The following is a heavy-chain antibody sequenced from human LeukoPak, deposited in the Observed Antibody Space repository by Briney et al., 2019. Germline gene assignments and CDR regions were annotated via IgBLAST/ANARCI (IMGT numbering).Heavy chain of an antibody. CDR3: ARQRPSMFRSGSQFSSFDY. D-gene: IGHD3-22*01. Sequence: SQTLSLTCTVSGGSISSGDYYWSWIRQPPGKGLEWIGYIYYSGSTYYNPSLKSRVTISVDTSKNQFSLKLSSVTAADTAVYYCARQRPSMFRSGSQFSSFDYWGQGTLVTVSS. CDR2: IYYSGST. V-gene: IGHV4-30-4*08. CDR1: GGSISSGDYY. J-gene: IGHJ4*02.